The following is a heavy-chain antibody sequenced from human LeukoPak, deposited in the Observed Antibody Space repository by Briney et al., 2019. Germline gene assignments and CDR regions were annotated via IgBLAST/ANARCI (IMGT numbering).Heavy chain of an antibody. J-gene: IGHJ4*02. CDR1: GYTFRSYA. Sequence: ASVKVSCKPSGYTFRSYAFSWVRQAPWQRLEWMGWISPYNGNTNYAQRFQGRVTMTTDTSTSRAYMELRSLRFDDTAVYYCARDGGYFDYWGRGTLVTVSS. CDR2: ISPYNGNT. CDR3: ARDGGYFDY. V-gene: IGHV1-18*01.